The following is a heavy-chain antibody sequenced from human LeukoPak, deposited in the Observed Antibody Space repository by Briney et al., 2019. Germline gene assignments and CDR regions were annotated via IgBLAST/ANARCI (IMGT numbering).Heavy chain of an antibody. V-gene: IGHV4-39*01. CDR2: IYFSGSA. Sequence: PSETLSLTCIVSGDITHYWGWIRQPPGKGLECIGSIYFSGSAYYNPSLRSRVTISLDTSKKQLSLKLNSVTAADTAIYYCARHNGGGVGSYVAPGPPDYFDYWGQGTLVTVSS. CDR3: ARHNGGGVGSYVAPGPPDYFDY. J-gene: IGHJ4*02. D-gene: IGHD1-26*01. CDR1: GDITHY.